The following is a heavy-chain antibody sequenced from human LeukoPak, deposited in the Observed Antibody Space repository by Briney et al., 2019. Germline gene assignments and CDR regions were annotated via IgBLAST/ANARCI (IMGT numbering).Heavy chain of an antibody. CDR1: GGSFSGYY. CDR3: ARGYSITIFGVVIRGPHGGNWFDP. D-gene: IGHD3-3*01. V-gene: IGHV4-34*01. Sequence: PSETLSLTCAVYGGSFSGYYWSWIRQPPGKGLEWIGEINHSGSTNYNPSLKSRVTISVDTSKNQFSLKLSSVTAADTAVYYCARGYSITIFGVVIRGPHGGNWFDPWGQGTLVTVSS. CDR2: INHSGST. J-gene: IGHJ5*02.